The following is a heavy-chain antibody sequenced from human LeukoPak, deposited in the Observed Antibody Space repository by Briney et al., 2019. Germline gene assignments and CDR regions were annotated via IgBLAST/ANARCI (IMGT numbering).Heavy chain of an antibody. V-gene: IGHV1-8*03. CDR2: MNPNSGNT. CDR1: GYTFTSYD. D-gene: IGHD5-24*01. CDR3: AKDGSSGYYYYYMDV. Sequence: GASVKVSCKASGYTFTSYDINWVRQATGHGLEWMGWMNPNSGNTGYAQKFQGRVTITRNTSISTAYMELSSLRSEDTALYYCAKDGSSGYYYYYMDVWGKGTTVTVSS. J-gene: IGHJ6*03.